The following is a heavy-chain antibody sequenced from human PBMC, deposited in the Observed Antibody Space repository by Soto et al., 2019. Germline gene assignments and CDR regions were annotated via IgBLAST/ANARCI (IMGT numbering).Heavy chain of an antibody. CDR1: GGSISSYF. V-gene: IGHV4-59*12. D-gene: IGHD2-15*01. J-gene: IGHJ4*02. Sequence: SETLSLTCTVSGGSISSYFWSWIRQPPGKRLEWIGYIYSSGSTNYNPSLKSRVTISLDTSKNQFSLKLSSVTAADTAVYYCARVADCSGGRCYFSVDYWGRGTLVTVSS. CDR2: IYSSGST. CDR3: ARVADCSGGRCYFSVDY.